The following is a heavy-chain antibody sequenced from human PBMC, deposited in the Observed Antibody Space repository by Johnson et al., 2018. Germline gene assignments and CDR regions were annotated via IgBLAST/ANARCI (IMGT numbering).Heavy chain of an antibody. J-gene: IGHJ6*04. Sequence: QVQLVESGAEVKKPGSSXKVSCKASGGTFSSYTISWVRQAPGQGLEWMGRIIPILGIANYAQKFQGRVTITADKSTSTAYMELCSLRSEDTAVYYCASRSTIQGMDVWGKGTTVTVSS. CDR1: GGTFSSYT. D-gene: IGHD2/OR15-2a*01. CDR3: ASRSTIQGMDV. CDR2: IIPILGIA. V-gene: IGHV1-69*09.